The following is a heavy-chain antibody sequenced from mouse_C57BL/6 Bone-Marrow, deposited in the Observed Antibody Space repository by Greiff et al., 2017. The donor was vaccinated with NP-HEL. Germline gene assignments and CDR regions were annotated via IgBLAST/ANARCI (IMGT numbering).Heavy chain of an antibody. CDR1: GFTFSSYT. CDR2: ISGGGGNT. V-gene: IGHV5-9*01. CDR3: ARHEGLRAWFAY. J-gene: IGHJ3*01. Sequence: EVKLEESGGGLVKPGGSLKLSCAASGFTFSSYTMSWVRQTPEKRLEWVATISGGGGNTYYPDSVKGRFTFSRDNAKNTLYLQMSRLRSEDTALYDSARHEGLRAWFAYWGQGTLVTVSA. D-gene: IGHD2-4*01.